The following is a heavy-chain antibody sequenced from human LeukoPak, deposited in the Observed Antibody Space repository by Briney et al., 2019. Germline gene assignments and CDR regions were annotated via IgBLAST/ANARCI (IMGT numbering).Heavy chain of an antibody. D-gene: IGHD5-18*01. CDR2: ITSSSTYI. CDR3: ARTDGYRIQLTSRSKPHAFDI. V-gene: IGHV3-21*04. CDR1: GFSFSNYN. Sequence: GGSLRLSCAASGFSFSNYNMNWVRQAPGKGLEWVSSITSSSTYIYYADSVKGRFTISRDNAKNSLYLQMNSLRAADTAVYYCARTDGYRIQLTSRSKPHAFDIWGQGTMVTVSS. J-gene: IGHJ3*02.